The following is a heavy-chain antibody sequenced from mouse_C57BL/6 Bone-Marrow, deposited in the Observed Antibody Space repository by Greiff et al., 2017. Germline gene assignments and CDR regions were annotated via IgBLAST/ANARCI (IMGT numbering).Heavy chain of an antibody. Sequence: QVQLQQPGAELVMPGASVKLSCKASGYTFTSYWMHWVKQRPGQGLEWIGEIDPSDSYTNYNQKFKGKATLTVDKSSSTAYMQLSSLTSEDSAVSYCARLAAIDYWGQGTAVTVSS. V-gene: IGHV1-69*01. CDR2: IDPSDSYT. CDR1: GYTFTSYW. CDR3: ARLAAIDY. J-gene: IGHJ4*01.